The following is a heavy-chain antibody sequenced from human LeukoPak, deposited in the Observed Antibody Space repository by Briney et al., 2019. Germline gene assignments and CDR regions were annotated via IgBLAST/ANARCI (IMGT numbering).Heavy chain of an antibody. CDR3: ARDLGYSYGMDV. Sequence: GGSLRLSCAASGFTFSSYSMNWVRQAPGKGLEWVSSISRSSSYIYYADSVKGRFTISRDNAKNSLYLQMNSLRAGDTAVYYCARDLGYSYGMDVWGQGTTVTVSS. V-gene: IGHV3-21*01. CDR1: GFTFSSYS. J-gene: IGHJ6*02. CDR2: ISRSSSYI.